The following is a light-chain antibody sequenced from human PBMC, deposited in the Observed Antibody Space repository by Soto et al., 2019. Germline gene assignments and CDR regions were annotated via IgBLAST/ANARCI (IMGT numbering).Light chain of an antibody. Sequence: DIQMTQSPLSLSASVADRVTITCRTSQSISGDLNWYQQKTGRAPKLLIYGASNLQSGVPSRFSGSGSGSHFTLTISSLQPEDFATYYCQQIYNIPITFGQGTRLEI. CDR3: QQIYNIPIT. V-gene: IGKV1-39*01. CDR2: GAS. CDR1: QSISGD. J-gene: IGKJ5*01.